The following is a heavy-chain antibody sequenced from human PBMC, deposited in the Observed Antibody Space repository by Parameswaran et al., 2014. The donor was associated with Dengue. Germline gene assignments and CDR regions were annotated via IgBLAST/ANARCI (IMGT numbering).Heavy chain of an antibody. J-gene: IGHJ3*02. CDR3: AKDGDHGI. Sequence: WIRQPPGKGLEWVSGISWNSGSIGYADSVKGRFTISRDNAKNSLYLQMNSLRAEDTALYYCAKDGDHGIWGQGTMVTVSS. CDR2: ISWNSGSI. D-gene: IGHD3-10*01. V-gene: IGHV3-9*01.